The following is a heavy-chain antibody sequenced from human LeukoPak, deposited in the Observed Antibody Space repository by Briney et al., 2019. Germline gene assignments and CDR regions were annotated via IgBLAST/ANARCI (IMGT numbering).Heavy chain of an antibody. V-gene: IGHV1-2*06. CDR3: ANEMAAAGPSAHDY. CDR1: GYTFTGYY. Sequence: VSVKVSCKASGYTFTGYYMHWVRQAPGQGLEWMGRINPNSGGTNYAQKFQGRVTMTRDTSISTAYMELSRLRSDDTAVYYCANEMAAAGPSAHDYWGQGTQVTVSS. D-gene: IGHD6-13*01. J-gene: IGHJ4*02. CDR2: INPNSGGT.